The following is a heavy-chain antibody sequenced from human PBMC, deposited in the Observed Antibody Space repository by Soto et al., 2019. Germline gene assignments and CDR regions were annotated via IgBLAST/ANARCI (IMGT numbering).Heavy chain of an antibody. CDR2: ISAYNGNT. CDR3: VIDGPPYYDFWSATGGMDG. J-gene: IGHJ6*02. CDR1: GYTFTSYV. V-gene: IGHV1-18*01. D-gene: IGHD3-3*01. Sequence: QVQLVQSGAEVKKPGASVQCSCKASGYTFTSYVISWVRQAPGQGLEWMGWISAYNGNTNYAQKLQGRVTMTTDTSTSTAYMELRSLRSDDTAVYYCVIDGPPYYDFWSATGGMDGWGQGTTVTVSS.